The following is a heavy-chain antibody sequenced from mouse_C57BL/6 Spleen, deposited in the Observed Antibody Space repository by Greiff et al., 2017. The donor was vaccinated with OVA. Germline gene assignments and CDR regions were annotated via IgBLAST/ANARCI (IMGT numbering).Heavy chain of an antibody. CDR1: GYTFTEYT. D-gene: IGHD1-1*02. V-gene: IGHV1-62-2*01. Sequence: VKLMESGSELVKPGASVKLSCKASGYTFTEYTIHWVKQRSGQGLEWIGWFYPGSGSIKYNEKFKDKATLTADKSSSTVYMELSRLTSEDSAVYFCARHEAGTPLWAWFAYWGQGTLVTVSA. CDR2: FYPGSGSI. CDR3: ARHEAGTPLWAWFAY. J-gene: IGHJ3*01.